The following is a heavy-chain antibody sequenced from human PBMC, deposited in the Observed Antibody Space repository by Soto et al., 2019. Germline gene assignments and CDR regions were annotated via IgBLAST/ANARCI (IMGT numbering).Heavy chain of an antibody. CDR1: GFTFSNFD. V-gene: IGHV3-30-3*01. D-gene: IGHD2-2*02. CDR2: ISYDGSKK. J-gene: IGHJ6*02. Sequence: GGSLRLSCSVSGFTFSNFDMHWVRQAPGKGLEWVAVISYDGSKKYYPGSVKGRFTVARANSNNTLFLEMNSLRVEDTAVYYCAREGVAPSAIYHYYYDMDVWGPCTTVTVSS. CDR3: AREGVAPSAIYHYYYDMDV.